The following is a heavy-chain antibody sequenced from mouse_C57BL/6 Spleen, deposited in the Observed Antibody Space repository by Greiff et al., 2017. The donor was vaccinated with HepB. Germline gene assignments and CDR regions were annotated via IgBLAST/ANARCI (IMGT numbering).Heavy chain of an antibody. J-gene: IGHJ2*01. CDR3: ARAYFDY. CDR2: ISDGGSYT. V-gene: IGHV5-4*03. Sequence: EVKLVESGGGLVKPGGSLKLSCAASGFTFSSYAMSWVRQTPEKRLEWVATISDGGSYTYYPDNVKGRFTISRDNAKNNLYRQMSHLKSEDTAMYYCARAYFDYWGQGTTLTVSS. CDR1: GFTFSSYA.